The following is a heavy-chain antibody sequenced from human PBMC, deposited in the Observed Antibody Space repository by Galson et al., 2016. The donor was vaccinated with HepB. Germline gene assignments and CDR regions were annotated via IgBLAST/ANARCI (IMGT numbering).Heavy chain of an antibody. Sequence: ETLSLTCTVSGDSISIRGYYWAWIRQPPGKGLEWIGSIYYSGNTYNNPSLKTRVSMSVDTSKNHFSLALSSVTAADTAVYYCARRTPQPSFDYRGQGTPVSVSS. CDR3: ARRTPQPSFDY. CDR1: GDSISIRGYY. D-gene: IGHD1-14*01. CDR2: IYYSGNT. V-gene: IGHV4-39*02. J-gene: IGHJ4*02.